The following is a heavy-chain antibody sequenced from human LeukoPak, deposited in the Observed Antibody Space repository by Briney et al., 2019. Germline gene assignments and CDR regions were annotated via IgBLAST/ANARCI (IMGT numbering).Heavy chain of an antibody. Sequence: ASVKVSCKASGYTFTGYYMHWVRQAPGQGLEWMGWINPNSGGTNYAQKFQGRVTMTRDTSISTAYMELRRLRSDDTAVYYCARDGTQLARNYYYYYYMDVWGKGTTVTVSS. D-gene: IGHD6-6*01. CDR2: INPNSGGT. CDR3: ARDGTQLARNYYYYYYMDV. J-gene: IGHJ6*03. V-gene: IGHV1-2*02. CDR1: GYTFTGYY.